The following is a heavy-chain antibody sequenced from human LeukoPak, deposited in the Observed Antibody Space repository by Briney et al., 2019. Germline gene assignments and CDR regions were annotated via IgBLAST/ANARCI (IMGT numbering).Heavy chain of an antibody. CDR1: GFSFHGDG. V-gene: IGHV3-20*04. Sequence: GGSLRLSCAASGFSFHGDGMSWVRQAPGKGLEWVSGINWNGGDKRYAAYVRGRFTISRDNAKNSLYLHMNSLRGEDTALYYCARSPEWDPKQLGFKYFDYWGQGTLVTVSS. J-gene: IGHJ4*02. D-gene: IGHD1-26*01. CDR2: INWNGGDK. CDR3: ARSPEWDPKQLGFKYFDY.